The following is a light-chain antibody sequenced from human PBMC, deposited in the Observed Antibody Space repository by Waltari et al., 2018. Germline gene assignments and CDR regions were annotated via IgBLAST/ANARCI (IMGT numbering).Light chain of an antibody. J-gene: IGLJ1*01. CDR2: KDI. Sequence: SYGLTQPPSVSVSPGQTAKINCSADVLPRQYADWYRQRPGQAPIMLIYKDIERPSGIPERFSGSSSGTTVTLTISGVQAEDDGDYFCQSTDTNSGTRVFGSGTKVNVL. CDR3: QSTDTNSGTRV. CDR1: VLPRQY. V-gene: IGLV3-25*03.